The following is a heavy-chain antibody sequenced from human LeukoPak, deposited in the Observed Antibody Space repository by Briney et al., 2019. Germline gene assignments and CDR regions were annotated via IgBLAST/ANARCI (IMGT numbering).Heavy chain of an antibody. CDR3: ARLGTVTTPVFDY. D-gene: IGHD4-11*01. Sequence: PSETLSLTCTVSGGPISSYYWSWIRQPPGKGLEWIGCIYYSGSTNYNPSLKSRVTISVDTSKNQFSLKLSSVTAADTAVYYCARLGTVTTPVFDYWGQGTLVTVSS. J-gene: IGHJ4*02. V-gene: IGHV4-59*08. CDR2: IYYSGST. CDR1: GGPISSYY.